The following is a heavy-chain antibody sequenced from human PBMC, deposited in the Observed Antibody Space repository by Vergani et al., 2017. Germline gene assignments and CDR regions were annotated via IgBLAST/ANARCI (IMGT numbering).Heavy chain of an antibody. CDR1: GGSISSYY. CDR2: IYYSGST. D-gene: IGHD3-22*01. J-gene: IGHJ6*02. Sequence: QVQLQESGPGLVKPSETLSLTCTVSGGSISSYYWSWIRQPPGKGLEWIGYIYYSGSTNYNPSLKSRVTIAVDTSKNQFSLKLSSVTAADTAVYYCARQGAVITTYYYYGMDVWGQGTTVTVSS. V-gene: IGHV4-59*01. CDR3: ARQGAVITTYYYYGMDV.